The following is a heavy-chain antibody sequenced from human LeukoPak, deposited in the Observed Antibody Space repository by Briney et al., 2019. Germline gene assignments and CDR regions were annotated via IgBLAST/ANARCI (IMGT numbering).Heavy chain of an antibody. Sequence: GSLRLSCAASGFTFSSYSMNWVRQAPGKGLEWVSYISSSSSTIYYADSVKGRFTISRDNAKNSLYLQMNSLRAEDTAVYYCARDRRWNIDYWGQGTLVTVSS. CDR3: ARDRRWNIDY. CDR2: ISSSSSTI. J-gene: IGHJ4*02. D-gene: IGHD4-23*01. V-gene: IGHV3-48*01. CDR1: GFTFSSYS.